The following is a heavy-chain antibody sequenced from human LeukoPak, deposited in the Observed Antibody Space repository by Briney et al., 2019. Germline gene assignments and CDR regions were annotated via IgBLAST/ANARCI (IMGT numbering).Heavy chain of an antibody. V-gene: IGHV3-23*01. CDR3: AKSEWGDFRYYYYGMDV. J-gene: IGHJ6*02. CDR2: ISGSGGST. Sequence: GGSLRLSCAVSGFTFSSYAMSWVRQAPGKGLEWVSAISGSGGSTNYADSVKGRFTISRDNSKNMLYLQMNSLRAEDTAVYYCAKSEWGDFRYYYYGMDVWGQGTTVTVSS. D-gene: IGHD2-21*02. CDR1: GFTFSSYA.